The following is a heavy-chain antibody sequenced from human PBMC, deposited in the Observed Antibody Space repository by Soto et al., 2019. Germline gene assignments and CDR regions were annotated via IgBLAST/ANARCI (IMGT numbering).Heavy chain of an antibody. V-gene: IGHV5-51*01. CDR2: IYPGDSDT. CDR3: ARPNWALRDYFDY. Sequence: EVQLVQSGAEVKKPGESLKISCKGSGYNFTNYWIGWVRQMPGKGLEWMGAIYPGDSDTRYSPSFQGQVTVSADKSIRTAYLQWSSLKASDTAIYYCARPNWALRDYFDYWGQGTLVTVSS. D-gene: IGHD7-27*01. CDR1: GYNFTNYW. J-gene: IGHJ4*02.